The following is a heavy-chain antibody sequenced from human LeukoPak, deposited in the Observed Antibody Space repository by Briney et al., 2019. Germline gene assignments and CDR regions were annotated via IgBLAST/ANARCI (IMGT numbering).Heavy chain of an antibody. J-gene: IGHJ5*02. CDR3: ARGYCSSTSCYLYWFDP. Sequence: ASVKVSCKASGGTFSSYTISWVRQAPGQGLEWMGRIIPILGIANYAQKFQGRVTTTAGKSTSTAYMELSSLKSEDTAVYYCARGYCSSTSCYLYWFDPWGQGTLVTVSS. V-gene: IGHV1-69*02. D-gene: IGHD2-2*01. CDR2: IIPILGIA. CDR1: GGTFSSYT.